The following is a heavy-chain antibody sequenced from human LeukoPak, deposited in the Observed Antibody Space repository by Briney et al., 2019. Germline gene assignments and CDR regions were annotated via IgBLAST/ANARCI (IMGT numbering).Heavy chain of an antibody. V-gene: IGHV1-18*01. D-gene: IGHD3-22*01. CDR2: IGVLNANT. CDR1: GYSFDRYG. J-gene: IGHJ3*02. CDR3: ARDFLSYDGSENHFEDTFDI. Sequence: GASVKVSCKASGYSFDRYGISWVRQAPGQGLECLGWIGVLNANTNYAQNLQGRVTMTADTSTTTAYMELRSLSSDDTAVCYCARDFLSYDGSENHFEDTFDIWGQGTMVTVSS.